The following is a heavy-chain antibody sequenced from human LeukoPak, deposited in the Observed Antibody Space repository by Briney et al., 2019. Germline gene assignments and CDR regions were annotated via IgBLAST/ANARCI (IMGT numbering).Heavy chain of an antibody. CDR2: ISGSGGST. CDR1: GFTFSSYA. D-gene: IGHD6-19*01. Sequence: PGGSLRLSCAASGFTFSSYAMSWVRQAPGKGLEWVSAISGSGGSTYYADSVKGRFTISRDNSKNTLYLQMNSLRAEDTAVYYCANQMPNQQWLPRYDAFDIWGQGTMVTVSS. V-gene: IGHV3-23*01. CDR3: ANQMPNQQWLPRYDAFDI. J-gene: IGHJ3*02.